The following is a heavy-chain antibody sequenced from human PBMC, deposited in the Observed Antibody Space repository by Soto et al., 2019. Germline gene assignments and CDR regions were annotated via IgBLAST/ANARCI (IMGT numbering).Heavy chain of an antibody. CDR3: ARPSDYGDYDGYFDL. D-gene: IGHD4-17*01. V-gene: IGHV1-69*06. J-gene: IGHJ2*01. CDR1: GGTFSSYA. CDR2: IIPIFGTA. Sequence: QVQLVQSGAEVKKPGSSVKVSCKASGGTFSSYAISWVRQAPGQGLEWMGGIIPIFGTANYAQKFQGRVTITADKSTSTAYMELSSLRSEDTAVYYYARPSDYGDYDGYFDLWGRGTLVTVSS.